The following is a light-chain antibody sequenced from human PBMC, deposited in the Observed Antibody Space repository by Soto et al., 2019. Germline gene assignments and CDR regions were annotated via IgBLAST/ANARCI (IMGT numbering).Light chain of an antibody. V-gene: IGLV1-44*01. CDR3: PAWDDSLNGWV. Sequence: QLVLTQPPSASGTPGQWVTISCSGSSSSIGSNTINWYQQLPGTAPKLLIYSNNQRPSGVPDRFSGSKSGTSASLAISGLQSEDEADYYCPAWDDSLNGWVFGGGTKLTVL. J-gene: IGLJ3*02. CDR1: SSSIGSNT. CDR2: SNN.